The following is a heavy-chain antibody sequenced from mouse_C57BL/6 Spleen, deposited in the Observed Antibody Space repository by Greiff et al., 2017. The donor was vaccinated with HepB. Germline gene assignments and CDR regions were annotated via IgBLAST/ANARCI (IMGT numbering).Heavy chain of an antibody. J-gene: IGHJ2*01. CDR3: TRPPSTMSTTFDY. CDR1: GYTFTDYE. V-gene: IGHV1-15*01. Sequence: VQVVESGAELVRPGASVTLSCKASGYTFTDYEMHWVKQTPVHGLEWIGAIDPETGGTAYNQKFKGKAILTADKSSSTAYMELRSLTSDDSAVYYCTRPPSTMSTTFDYWGQSTTLTVSS. D-gene: IGHD2-4*01. CDR2: IDPETGGT.